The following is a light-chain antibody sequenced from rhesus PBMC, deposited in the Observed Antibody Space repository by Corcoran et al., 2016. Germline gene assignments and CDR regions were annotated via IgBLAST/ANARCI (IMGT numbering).Light chain of an antibody. CDR1: QGISSW. J-gene: IGKJ1*01. V-gene: IGKV1-21*01. CDR3: QHGYGTPWT. Sequence: DIQMTQSPSSLSASVGDRVTITCRASQGISSWLAWYQQKPGKAPNLLIYKASSLQSGVPARFSGSGSGTDITLTISSLQPEDVATYYCQHGYGTPWTFGQGTKVEIK. CDR2: KAS.